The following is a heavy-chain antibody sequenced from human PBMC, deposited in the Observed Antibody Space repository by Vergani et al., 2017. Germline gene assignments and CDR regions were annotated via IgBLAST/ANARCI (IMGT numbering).Heavy chain of an antibody. V-gene: IGHV4-34*01. CDR3: ARGGKGWYVRTSNWFDP. D-gene: IGHD6-19*01. CDR2: INHSGST. J-gene: IGHJ5*02. CDR1: GGPFSGYY. Sequence: QVQLQQWGAGLLKPSETLSLTCAVYGGPFSGYYWSWIRQPPGKGLEWIGEINHSGSTNYNPSLKSRVTVSVDTSKNQFSLKLSSVTAADTAVYYCARGGKGWYVRTSNWFDPWGQGTLVTVSS.